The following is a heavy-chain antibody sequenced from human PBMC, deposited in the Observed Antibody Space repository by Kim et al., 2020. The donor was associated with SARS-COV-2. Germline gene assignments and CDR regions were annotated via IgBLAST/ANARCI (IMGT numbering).Heavy chain of an antibody. D-gene: IGHD7-27*01. Sequence: GGSLRLSCAASGFTFKNYAMTWVRQAPGKGLEWVSTVTSSSAGTFYADSVKGRFTISRDDSKNTLYLQMNSLRAEDTAIYYCANPWVLYWGPATQVTGSS. CDR1: GFTFKNYA. V-gene: IGHV3-23*01. CDR2: VTSSSAGT. CDR3: ANPWVLY. J-gene: IGHJ4*02.